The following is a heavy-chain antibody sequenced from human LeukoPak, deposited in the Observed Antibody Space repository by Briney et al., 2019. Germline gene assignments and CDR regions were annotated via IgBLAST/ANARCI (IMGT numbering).Heavy chain of an antibody. CDR2: IYYTGST. CDR1: GGSISGSSFY. CDR3: ARQIGFFDH. V-gene: IGHV4-39*01. Sequence: TSETLSLTCSVSGGSISGSSFYWDWIRQPPGKGLEWIATIYYTGSTYYNSSLKGRVTISVDTSKNQFSLKLSSVTAADAAVYYCARQIGFFDHWGQGTLVTVSS. D-gene: IGHD3-10*01. J-gene: IGHJ4*02.